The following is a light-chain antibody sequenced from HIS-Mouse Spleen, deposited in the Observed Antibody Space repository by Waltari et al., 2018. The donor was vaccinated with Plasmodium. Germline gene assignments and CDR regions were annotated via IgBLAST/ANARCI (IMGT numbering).Light chain of an antibody. J-gene: IGLJ3*02. CDR3: YSTDSSGNHRV. CDR1: ALPKKY. V-gene: IGLV3-10*01. Sequence: SYELTQPPSVSVSPEQTARITCSGDALPKKYAYWYQQKSGQAPVLVIYEDSKRPSGIPGRFPGSRSGTMATLTISGAQVEDEADYYCYSTDSSGNHRVFGGGTKLTVL. CDR2: EDS.